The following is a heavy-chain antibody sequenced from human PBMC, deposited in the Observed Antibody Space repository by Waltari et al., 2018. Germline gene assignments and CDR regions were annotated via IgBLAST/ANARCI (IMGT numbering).Heavy chain of an antibody. CDR1: GFTFSSYG. CDR3: ARGNSVGWYSIFDY. V-gene: IGHV3-33*01. CDR2: IWYDGSNK. J-gene: IGHJ4*02. Sequence: QVQLVESGGGVVQPGRSLRLSCAASGFTFSSYGMHWVRQAPGKGLEWVAVIWYDGSNKYDADSVKGRFTISRDNSKNTLYLQMNSLRAEDTAVYYCARGNSVGWYSIFDYWGQGTLVTVSS. D-gene: IGHD6-19*01.